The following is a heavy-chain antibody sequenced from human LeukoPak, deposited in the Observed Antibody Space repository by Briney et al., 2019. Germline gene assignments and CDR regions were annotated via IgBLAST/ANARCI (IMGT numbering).Heavy chain of an antibody. CDR2: ISGSGATR. D-gene: IGHD1-1*01. CDR3: ATDDKKTISEYNWFDP. J-gene: IGHJ5*02. V-gene: IGHV3-23*01. Sequence: GGSLRLSCVASGFTFSNYAMSWVRQAPGKGLEWVSGISGSGATRYYADSVKGRFTISRDNPKNTLYLQMNSLRAEDTAVYYCATDDKKTISEYNWFDPGGQGTLVTVSS. CDR1: GFTFSNYA.